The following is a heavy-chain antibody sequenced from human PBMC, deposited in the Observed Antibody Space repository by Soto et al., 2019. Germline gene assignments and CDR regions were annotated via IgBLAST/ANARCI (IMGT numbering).Heavy chain of an antibody. CDR2: ISGTGGST. D-gene: IGHD3-10*01. V-gene: IGHV3-23*01. CDR1: GFTFSNYV. J-gene: IGHJ4*02. CDR3: EKEGNRVRGPDY. Sequence: GGSLRLSCAASGFTFSNYVLSWVRQAPGKGLEWVSAISGTGGSTYYADSVKGRFTISRDNSKNTLYVQMSSLRVEDTAVYYGEKEGNRVRGPDYCGQGNLVTVSS.